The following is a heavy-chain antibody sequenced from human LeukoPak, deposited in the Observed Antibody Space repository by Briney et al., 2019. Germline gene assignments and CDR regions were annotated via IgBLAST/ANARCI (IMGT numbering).Heavy chain of an antibody. Sequence: ASVTVSCKASGYTFTGYYMHWVRQAPGQGLEWMGWINPNSGGTNYAQKFQGRVTMTRDTSISTAYMELSRLRSDDTAVYYCARDSAVAGTRFFDYWGQGTLVTVSS. CDR3: ARDSAVAGTRFFDY. V-gene: IGHV1-2*02. CDR1: GYTFTGYY. D-gene: IGHD6-19*01. CDR2: INPNSGGT. J-gene: IGHJ4*02.